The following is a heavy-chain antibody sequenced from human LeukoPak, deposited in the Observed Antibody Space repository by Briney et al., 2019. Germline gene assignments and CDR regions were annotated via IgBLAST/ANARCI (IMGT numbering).Heavy chain of an antibody. J-gene: IGHJ5*02. D-gene: IGHD3-9*01. Sequence: ASVKVSCKASGYTFTGYYMHWVRQAPGQGLEWMGWINPNSGGTNYAQKFQGRVTMTRDTSISTAYMELSRLRSDDTAVYYCARGVDILTGYNWFDPWGQGTLVTVSS. CDR3: ARGVDILTGYNWFDP. V-gene: IGHV1-2*02. CDR2: INPNSGGT. CDR1: GYTFTGYY.